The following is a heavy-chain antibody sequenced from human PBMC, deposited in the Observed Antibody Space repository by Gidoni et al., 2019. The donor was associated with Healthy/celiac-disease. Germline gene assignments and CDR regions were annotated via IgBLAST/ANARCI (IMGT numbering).Heavy chain of an antibody. CDR1: GGSVSSGSYY. J-gene: IGHJ4*02. D-gene: IGHD3-10*01. CDR3: ARDRASGSSQFDY. CDR2: IYYSGIT. Sequence: QVQLQESGPGLVKPSETLSLTCTVPGGSVSSGSYYWSWIRQPPGKGLEWIGYIYYSGITNYNPSLKGRVTISVDTSKNQFSLKLSSVTAADTAVYYCARDRASGSSQFDYWGQGTLVTVSS. V-gene: IGHV4-61*01.